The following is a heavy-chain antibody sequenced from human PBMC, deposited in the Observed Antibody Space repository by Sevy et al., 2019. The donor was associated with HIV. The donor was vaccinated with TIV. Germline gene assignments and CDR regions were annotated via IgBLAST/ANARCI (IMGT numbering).Heavy chain of an antibody. V-gene: IGHV3-15*01. CDR3: TTVGEAVAGLLFDY. CDR1: GFTFSNAW. Sequence: GGCLRLSCAASGFTFSNAWMSWVRQAPGKGLEWVGRIKSKTDGGTTDYAAPVKGRFTISRDDSKNTLYLQMNSLKTEDTAVYYCTTVGEAVAGLLFDYWGQGTLVTVSS. CDR2: IKSKTDGGTT. D-gene: IGHD6-19*01. J-gene: IGHJ4*02.